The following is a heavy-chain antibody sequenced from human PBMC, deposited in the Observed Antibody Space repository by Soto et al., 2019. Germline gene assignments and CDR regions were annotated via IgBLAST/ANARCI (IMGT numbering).Heavy chain of an antibody. CDR3: ARDTGDSYGSTSLFDY. V-gene: IGHV3-53*02. Sequence: EVQLVETGGGLIQPGGSLRLSCAASGFTVSSNYMSWVRQAPGKGLEWVSVIYSGGSTYYADSVKGRFTISIDNSKNTLYLQMNSLRAEDTAVYYCARDTGDSYGSTSLFDYWGQGTLVTVSS. CDR2: IYSGGST. J-gene: IGHJ4*02. CDR1: GFTVSSNY. D-gene: IGHD5-18*01.